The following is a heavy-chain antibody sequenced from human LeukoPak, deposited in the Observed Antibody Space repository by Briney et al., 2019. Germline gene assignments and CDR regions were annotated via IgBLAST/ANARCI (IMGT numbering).Heavy chain of an antibody. V-gene: IGHV3-64D*06. CDR1: GFTFSRYA. CDR3: VKDSSSGSYFDY. Sequence: GGCLRLSCSASGFTFSRYAMHWVRQAPGKGLEYVSAISSNGGSTYYADSVKGRFTISRDNSRNTLHLQMSSLRVEDTAVYYCVKDSSSGSYFDYWGQGTLVIVSS. J-gene: IGHJ4*02. CDR2: ISSNGGST. D-gene: IGHD3-10*01.